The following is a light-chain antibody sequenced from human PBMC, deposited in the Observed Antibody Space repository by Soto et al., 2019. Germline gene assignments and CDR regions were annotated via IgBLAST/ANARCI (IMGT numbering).Light chain of an antibody. V-gene: IGKV3-20*01. CDR3: QQYGSSPIT. J-gene: IGKJ5*01. CDR1: QHVISSY. Sequence: DIMLTQSPGTLSFSTGERSTLSCRATQHVISSYLAWYQQKPGQAPRLLIYGASSRATGIPDRFSGSGSGTDFTLTISSLEPEDFAVYYCQQYGSSPITFGQGTRLEIK. CDR2: GAS.